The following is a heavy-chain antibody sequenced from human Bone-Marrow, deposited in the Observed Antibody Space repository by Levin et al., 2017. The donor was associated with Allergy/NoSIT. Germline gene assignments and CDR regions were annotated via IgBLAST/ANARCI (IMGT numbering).Heavy chain of an antibody. CDR2: ISSSGAHI. J-gene: IGHJ4*02. D-gene: IGHD2/OR15-2a*01. CDR3: TSRHCTSTHGYSCDF. V-gene: IGHV3-21*01. Sequence: GGSLRLSCAASGFPFSSYSMNWVRQAPGKGLEWVSSISSSGAHIFYGDSLKGRFTISRDNAQNSLYLQMNSLRAEDTAVYYCTSRHCTSTHGYSCDFWGEGTLVTVS. CDR1: GFPFSSYS.